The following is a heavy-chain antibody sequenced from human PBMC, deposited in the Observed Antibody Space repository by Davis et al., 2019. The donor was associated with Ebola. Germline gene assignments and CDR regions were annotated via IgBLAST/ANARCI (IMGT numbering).Heavy chain of an antibody. CDR3: AKEAIMVQGFDY. J-gene: IGHJ4*02. V-gene: IGHV3-9*01. Sequence: PGGSLRLSCAASGFTFDDYAMHWVRQAPGKGLEWVSGISWNSGSIGYADSVKGRFTISRDNAKNSLYLQMNSLRAEDTALYYCAKEAIMVQGFDYWGQGTLVTVSS. D-gene: IGHD3-10*01. CDR2: ISWNSGSI. CDR1: GFTFDDYA.